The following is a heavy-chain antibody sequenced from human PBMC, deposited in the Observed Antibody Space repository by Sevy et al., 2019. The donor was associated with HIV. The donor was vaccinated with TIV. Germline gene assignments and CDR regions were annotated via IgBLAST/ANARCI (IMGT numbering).Heavy chain of an antibody. D-gene: IGHD6-19*01. V-gene: IGHV1-58*01. CDR2: IVVGSGNT. Sequence: ASVKVSCKASGFTFTSSAVQWVRQARGQRLEWIGWIVVGSGNTNYAQKFQERVTITRDMSTSTAYMELSSLRSEDTAVYYCAAIAVAGKGGNWFDAWGQGTLVTVSS. CDR3: AAIAVAGKGGNWFDA. CDR1: GFTFTSSA. J-gene: IGHJ5*02.